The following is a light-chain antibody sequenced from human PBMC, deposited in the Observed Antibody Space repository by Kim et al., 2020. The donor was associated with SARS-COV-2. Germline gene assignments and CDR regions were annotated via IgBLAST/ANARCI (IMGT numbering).Light chain of an antibody. CDR1: QNIGSH. V-gene: IGKV3-11*01. CDR2: DAS. CDR3: QQRSNWPLT. Sequence: EIVLTQSPATLSLSPGERATLSCRASQNIGSHLAWYQQKPGQAPRLLIYDASNRATGIPARFSGSGSGTDFTLTISSLAPEDFAVYYCQQRSNWPLTFGGGTKVDIK. J-gene: IGKJ4*01.